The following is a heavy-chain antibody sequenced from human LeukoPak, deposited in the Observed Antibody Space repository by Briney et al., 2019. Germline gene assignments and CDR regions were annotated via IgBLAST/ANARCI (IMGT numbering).Heavy chain of an antibody. D-gene: IGHD3-10*01. CDR3: ARADYGSGCFDY. CDR2: IYYSGST. V-gene: IGHV4-59*01. J-gene: IGHJ4*02. Sequence: SETLSLTCTVSGGSISSYYWSWIRQPPGKGLEWIGYIYYSGSTNYNPSLKSRVTISVDTSKNQFSLKLSSVTAADTAVYYCARADYGSGCFDYWGQGTLVTVSS. CDR1: GGSISSYY.